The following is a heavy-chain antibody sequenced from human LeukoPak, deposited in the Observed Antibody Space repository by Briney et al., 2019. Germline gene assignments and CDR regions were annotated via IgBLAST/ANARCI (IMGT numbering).Heavy chain of an antibody. J-gene: IGHJ3*02. CDR2: IYYSGST. Sequence: SETLSLTCTVSGGSISSYYWSWIRQPPGKGLEWIGYIYYSGSTTYNPSLKSRVTISVDTSKNQFSLKLSSVTAADTAAYYCARAKSLSAFDIWGQGTMVTVSS. V-gene: IGHV4-59*01. CDR3: ARAKSLSAFDI. CDR1: GGSISSYY.